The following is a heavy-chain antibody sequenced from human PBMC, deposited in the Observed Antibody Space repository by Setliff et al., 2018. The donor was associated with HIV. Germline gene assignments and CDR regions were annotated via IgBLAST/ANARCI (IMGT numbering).Heavy chain of an antibody. CDR3: TTDLVTMILVVIPDAFDI. J-gene: IGHJ3*02. Sequence: GGSLRLSCAAHGFTFRNAWMSWVRQAPGKGLEWVGLIKSNTDGGTTDYAAPVKGRFTISRDDSKNTLYLQMNSLKTEDPAVYYCTTDLVTMILVVIPDAFDIWGQGTMVTVSS. CDR2: IKSNTDGGTT. CDR1: GFTFRNAW. D-gene: IGHD3-22*01. V-gene: IGHV3-15*01.